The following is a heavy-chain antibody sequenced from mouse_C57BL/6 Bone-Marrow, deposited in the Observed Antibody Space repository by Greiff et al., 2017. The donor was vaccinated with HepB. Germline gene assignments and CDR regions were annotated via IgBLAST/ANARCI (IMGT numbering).Heavy chain of an antibody. V-gene: IGHV14-4*01. Sequence: EVQLQQSGAELVRPGASVKLSCTASGFNIKDDYMHWVKQRPEQGLEWIGWIDPENGDTEYASKFQGKATITADTSSNTAYLQLSSLTSEDTAVYDCTTDYYGSSYVGYWGQGTTLTVSS. CDR2: IDPENGDT. CDR1: GFNIKDDY. CDR3: TTDYYGSSYVGY. J-gene: IGHJ2*01. D-gene: IGHD1-1*01.